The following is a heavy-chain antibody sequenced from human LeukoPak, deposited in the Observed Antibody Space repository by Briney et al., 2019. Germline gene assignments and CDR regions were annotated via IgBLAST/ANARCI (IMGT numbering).Heavy chain of an antibody. D-gene: IGHD2/OR15-2a*01. Sequence: SETLSLTCAVSGYSISSGYYWGWIRQPPGKGLEWIGSIYRSRSTYYSPSLKSRVTVSVDTSKNQFSLKLSSVTAADTAVYYCARRDREYNYFDYWGQGTLVTVSS. CDR2: IYRSRST. CDR3: ARRDREYNYFDY. V-gene: IGHV4-38-2*01. J-gene: IGHJ4*02. CDR1: GYSISSGYY.